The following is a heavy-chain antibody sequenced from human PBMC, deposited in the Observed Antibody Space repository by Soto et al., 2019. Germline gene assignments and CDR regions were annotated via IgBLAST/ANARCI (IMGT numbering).Heavy chain of an antibody. J-gene: IGHJ6*02. V-gene: IGHV3-33*01. CDR3: ARETSIAGYYYYGMDV. CDR1: GFTFSSYG. Sequence: GGSLRLSCAASGFTFSSYGMHWVRQAPGKGLEWVAVIWYDGSNKYYADSVKGRFTISRDNSKNTLYLQVNSLRAEDTAVYYCARETSIAGYYYYGMDVGGQGTTVTVSS. D-gene: IGHD6-6*01. CDR2: IWYDGSNK.